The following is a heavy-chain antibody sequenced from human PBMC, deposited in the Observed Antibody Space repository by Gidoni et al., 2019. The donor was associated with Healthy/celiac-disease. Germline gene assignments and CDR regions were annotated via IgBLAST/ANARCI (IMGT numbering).Heavy chain of an antibody. CDR3: ARGDYYDSSGYYYPHLYGGWFDP. CDR2: INHSGRT. D-gene: IGHD3-22*01. V-gene: IGHV4-34*01. CDR1: CGSFSAYS. J-gene: IGHJ5*02. Sequence: QVQLQQWGAGLLKPSETLSLTCAVYCGSFSAYSCTWLRQPPGKGQEWIGEINHSGRTNYNPSLKSRVTISVDTSKNQFSLKLSSVTAADTAVYYCARGDYYDSSGYYYPHLYGGWFDPWGQGTLVTVSS.